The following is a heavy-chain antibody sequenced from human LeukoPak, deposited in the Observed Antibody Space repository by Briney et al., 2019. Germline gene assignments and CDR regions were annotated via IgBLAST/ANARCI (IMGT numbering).Heavy chain of an antibody. Sequence: GGSLRLSCAASGFTVSSNYMSWVRQAPGKGLEWVSVIYSGGSTYYADSVKGRFTISRDNSKNTLYLQMNSLRAEDTAVYYCAKQMVGIAAAGTLFPDYWGQGTLVTVSS. CDR3: AKQMVGIAAAGTLFPDY. V-gene: IGHV3-53*01. CDR1: GFTVSSNY. J-gene: IGHJ4*02. D-gene: IGHD6-13*01. CDR2: IYSGGST.